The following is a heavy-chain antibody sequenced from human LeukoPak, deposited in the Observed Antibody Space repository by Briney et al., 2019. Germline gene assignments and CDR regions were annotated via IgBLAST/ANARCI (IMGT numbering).Heavy chain of an antibody. V-gene: IGHV4-34*01. CDR2: INHSGST. CDR3: ASGGKYHRIPPRFDY. CDR1: GGSFSGYY. J-gene: IGHJ4*02. D-gene: IGHD2-21*01. Sequence: SETLSLTCAVYGGSFSGYYWSWIRQPPGKGLEWIGEINHSGSTNYNPSLKSRVTISVDTSKNQFSLKLSSVNAADTAVYYCASGGKYHRIPPRFDYWGQGTLVTVSS.